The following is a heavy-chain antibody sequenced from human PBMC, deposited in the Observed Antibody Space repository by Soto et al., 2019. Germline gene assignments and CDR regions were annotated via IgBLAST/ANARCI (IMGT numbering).Heavy chain of an antibody. Sequence: PSETLSLTCTVSGGSVSSGSYYWSWIRQPPGKGLDWIGYIYYSGSTNYNPSLKSRVTISVDTSKNQFSLRLSSVTAADTAVYYCARFYYYDSSGLYFDYWGQGTLVTVPQ. CDR1: GGSVSSGSYY. D-gene: IGHD3-22*01. V-gene: IGHV4-61*01. CDR2: IYYSGST. CDR3: ARFYYYDSSGLYFDY. J-gene: IGHJ4*02.